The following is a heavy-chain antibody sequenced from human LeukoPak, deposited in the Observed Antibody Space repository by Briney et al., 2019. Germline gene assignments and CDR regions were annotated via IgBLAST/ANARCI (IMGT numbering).Heavy chain of an antibody. V-gene: IGHV1-2*02. CDR1: GYTFTSYG. CDR3: ATSPNYYGSGSRFDY. J-gene: IGHJ4*02. D-gene: IGHD3-10*01. CDR2: INANSGGT. Sequence: ASVKVSCKASGYTFTSYGISWVRQAPGQGLEWMGWINANSGGTNYAQKFQGRVTMTRDTSISTAYMELSRLRSDDTAMYYCATSPNYYGSGSRFDYWGQGTLVTVSS.